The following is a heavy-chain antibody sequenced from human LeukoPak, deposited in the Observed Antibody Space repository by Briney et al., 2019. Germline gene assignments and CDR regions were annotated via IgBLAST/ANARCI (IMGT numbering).Heavy chain of an antibody. CDR1: GGSMSGYY. D-gene: IGHD7-27*01. CDR3: ARHPGASFDS. J-gene: IGHJ4*02. Sequence: PSETLSLTCSVSGGSMSGYYWSWIRQPPGRRLEWIGYIYYSGNNTYNPSLKSRLTVSIDRSKNLFSLKLTSVTAADTAVYFCARHPGASFDSWGQGNLVTVSS. V-gene: IGHV4-59*08. CDR2: IYYSGNN.